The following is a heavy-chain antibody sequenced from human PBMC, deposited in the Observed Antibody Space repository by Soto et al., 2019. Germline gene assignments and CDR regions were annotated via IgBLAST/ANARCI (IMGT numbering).Heavy chain of an antibody. CDR1: GYTFTNYY. CDR3: ARNGRTGTLYYSGMDV. V-gene: IGHV1-46*01. D-gene: IGHD1-1*01. J-gene: IGHJ6*02. Sequence: ASVKVSCKTSGYTFTNYYMHWVRQAPGQGLEWMGIIKCSGGETTYAQRFLGRVTMTSDTSTSTVYMEVSSLRSEDTAVYYCARNGRTGTLYYSGMDVWSQGTTVTVSS. CDR2: IKCSGGET.